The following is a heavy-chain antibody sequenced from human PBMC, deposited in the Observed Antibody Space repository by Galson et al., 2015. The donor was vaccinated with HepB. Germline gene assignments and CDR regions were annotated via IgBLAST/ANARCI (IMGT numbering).Heavy chain of an antibody. CDR1: GFTFSSYG. CDR2: ISYDGSNK. D-gene: IGHD3-10*01. V-gene: IGHV3-30*18. J-gene: IGHJ6*02. Sequence: SLRLSCAASGFTFSSYGMHWVRQAPGKGLEWVAVISYDGSNKYYADSVKGRFTISRDNSKNTLYLQMNSLRAEDTAVYYCAKDGAMVRGGDYGMDVWGQGTTVTVSS. CDR3: AKDGAMVRGGDYGMDV.